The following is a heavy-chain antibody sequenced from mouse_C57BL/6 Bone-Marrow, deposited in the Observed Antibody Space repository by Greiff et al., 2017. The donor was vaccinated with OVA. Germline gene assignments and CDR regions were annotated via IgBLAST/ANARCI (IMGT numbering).Heavy chain of an antibody. D-gene: IGHD1-1*01. CDR3: ARRAYYGSSYRDYAMDY. CDR1: GFTFSSYG. V-gene: IGHV5-6*01. J-gene: IGHJ4*01. Sequence: EVKVVESGGDLVKPGGSLKLSCAASGFTFSSYGMSWVRQTPDKRLEWVATISSGGSYTYYPDSVKGRFTISRDNAKNTLYLQMSSLKSEDTAMYYCARRAYYGSSYRDYAMDYWGQGTSVTVSS. CDR2: ISSGGSYT.